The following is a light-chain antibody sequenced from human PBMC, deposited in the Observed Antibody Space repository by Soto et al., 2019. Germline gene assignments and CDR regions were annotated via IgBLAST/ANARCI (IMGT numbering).Light chain of an antibody. CDR3: RSYTSSSTLYV. V-gene: IGLV2-14*01. J-gene: IGLJ1*01. Sequence: QSVLAQPASVSGSPGQSITISCTGTSSDVGGYNYVSWYQQHPGKAPKLMIYEVSNRPSGVSNRFSGSKSGNTASLTISGLQAEDEADYYCRSYTSSSTLYVFGTGTQV. CDR2: EVS. CDR1: SSDVGGYNY.